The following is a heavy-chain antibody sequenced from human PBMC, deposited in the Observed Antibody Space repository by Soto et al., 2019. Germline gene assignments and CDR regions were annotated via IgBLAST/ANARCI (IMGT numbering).Heavy chain of an antibody. J-gene: IGHJ6*02. CDR1: GGTFSSYA. D-gene: IGHD1-20*01. CDR3: ARFRYIDYYYYYGMDV. CDR2: IIPIFGTA. V-gene: IGHV1-69*13. Sequence: GASVKVSCKASGGTFSSYAISWVRQAPGQGLEWMGGIIPIFGTANYAQKFQGRVTITADESTSTAYMELSSLRSEDTAVYYCARFRYIDYYYYYGMDVWGQGTTVTVSS.